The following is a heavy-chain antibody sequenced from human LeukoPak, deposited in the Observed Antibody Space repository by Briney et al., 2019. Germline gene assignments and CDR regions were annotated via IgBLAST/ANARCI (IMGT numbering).Heavy chain of an antibody. CDR3: GAAGATENAFDY. CDR2: IIPIFGTA. V-gene: IGHV1-69*05. CDR1: GGTFSSYA. D-gene: IGHD1-26*01. J-gene: IGHJ4*02. Sequence: GASVKVSCKASGGTFSSYAISWVRQAPGQGLEWMGGIIPIFGTANYAQKFRGRVTITTDESTSTAYMELSSLRSEDTAVYYCGAAGATENAFDYWGQGTLVTVSS.